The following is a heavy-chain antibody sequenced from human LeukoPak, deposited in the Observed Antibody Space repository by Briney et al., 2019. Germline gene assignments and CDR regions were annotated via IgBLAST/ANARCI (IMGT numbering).Heavy chain of an antibody. CDR2: ISGSGGST. CDR3: AKDRWSSTSMRWFDP. J-gene: IGHJ5*02. V-gene: IGHV3-23*01. CDR1: GFTFSSYA. Sequence: GRSLRLSCAASGFTFSSYAMSWVRQAPGKGLEWISAISGSGGSTYYADSVKGRFTISRDNSKNTLYLQMNSLRAEDTAVYYCAKDRWSSTSMRWFDPWGQGTLVTVSS. D-gene: IGHD2-2*01.